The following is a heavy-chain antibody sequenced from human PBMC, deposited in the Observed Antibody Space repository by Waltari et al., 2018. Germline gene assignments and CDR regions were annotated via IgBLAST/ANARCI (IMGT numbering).Heavy chain of an antibody. CDR1: GGSISSSNW. J-gene: IGHJ3*02. CDR3: ARVEPSGWYHDAFDI. D-gene: IGHD6-19*01. CDR2: IYHSRST. V-gene: IGHV4-4*02. Sequence: QVQLQESGPGLVKPSGTLSLTCAVSGGSISSSNWWSWVRQPPGKGLEWIGEIYHSRSTNYNPSLKSRVTISVDKSKNQFSLKLSSVTAADTAVYYCARVEPSGWYHDAFDIWGQGTMVTVSS.